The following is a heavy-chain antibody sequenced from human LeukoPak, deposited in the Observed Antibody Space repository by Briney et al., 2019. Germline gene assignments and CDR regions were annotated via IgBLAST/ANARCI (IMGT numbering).Heavy chain of an antibody. CDR2: IIPIFGTA. V-gene: IGHV1-69*01. J-gene: IGHJ2*01. D-gene: IGHD2-2*01. Sequence: SVKVSYKASGGTFSSYAISCVRQAPGQGLEWMGGIIPIFGTANYAQKFQGRVTITADESTSTAYMELSSLRSEDAAVYYCATKRGYCSSTSCPPRYWYFDLWGRGTLVTVSS. CDR3: ATKRGYCSSTSCPPRYWYFDL. CDR1: GGTFSSYA.